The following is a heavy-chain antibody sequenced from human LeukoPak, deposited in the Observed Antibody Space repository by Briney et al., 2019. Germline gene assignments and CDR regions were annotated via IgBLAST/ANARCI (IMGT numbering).Heavy chain of an antibody. Sequence: SQTLSPTCTVSGGSISSGSYYWSWIRQPAGKGLEWIGRIYTSGSTNYNPSLKSRVTISVDTSKNQFSLKLSSVTAADTAVYYCARTPDSSGYYLNYWGQGTLVTVSS. CDR1: GGSISSGSYY. J-gene: IGHJ4*02. CDR3: ARTPDSSGYYLNY. D-gene: IGHD3-22*01. CDR2: IYTSGST. V-gene: IGHV4-61*02.